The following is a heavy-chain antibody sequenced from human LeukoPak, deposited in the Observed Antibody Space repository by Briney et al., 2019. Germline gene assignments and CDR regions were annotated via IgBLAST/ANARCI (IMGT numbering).Heavy chain of an antibody. Sequence: PPGGSLRLSCAASGFTFSSYAMSWVRQAPGKGLEWVSGINWNGGSTGYADSVKGRFTISKDNAKNSLYLQMNSLRAEDTALYHCARVGGGPGSYLSPLYFDYWGQGTLVTVSS. CDR1: GFTFSSYA. V-gene: IGHV3-20*01. CDR2: INWNGGST. J-gene: IGHJ4*02. D-gene: IGHD3-10*01. CDR3: ARVGGGPGSYLSPLYFDY.